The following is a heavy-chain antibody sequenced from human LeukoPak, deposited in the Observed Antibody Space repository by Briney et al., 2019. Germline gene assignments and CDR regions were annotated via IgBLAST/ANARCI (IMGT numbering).Heavy chain of an antibody. CDR3: ARGEGAYGDAFDI. Sequence: SETLSLTCAVYGGSFSGYYWSWIRQPPGKGLEWIGEINHSGSTNYNPSLKSRVTISVDTSKNQFSLKLSSVTTADTAVYYCARGEGAYGDAFDIWGQGTMVTVSS. J-gene: IGHJ3*02. V-gene: IGHV4-34*01. CDR2: INHSGST. D-gene: IGHD1-26*01. CDR1: GGSFSGYY.